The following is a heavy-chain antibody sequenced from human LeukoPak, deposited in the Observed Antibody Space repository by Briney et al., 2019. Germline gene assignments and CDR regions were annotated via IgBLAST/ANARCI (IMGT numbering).Heavy chain of an antibody. CDR3: ARWGRDGYNSYYFDY. V-gene: IGHV3-53*01. CDR2: IYSSGST. Sequence: GGSLGLSCAASGFTVSSNYMSWVRQAPGKGLEWVSVIYSSGSTYYADYVKGRFTISRDNSKNMLYLQLNSLRAEDTAVYYCARWGRDGYNSYYFDYWGQGTLVTVSS. CDR1: GFTVSSNY. D-gene: IGHD5-24*01. J-gene: IGHJ4*02.